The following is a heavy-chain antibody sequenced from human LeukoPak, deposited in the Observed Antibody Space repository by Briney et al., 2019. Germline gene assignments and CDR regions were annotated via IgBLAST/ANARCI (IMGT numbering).Heavy chain of an antibody. CDR1: GGSISSGGHY. Sequence: SETLSLTCIVSGGSISSGGHYWSWIRQHPGKGLEWIGYINYSGSTYYNPSLKSRVTISVDTSQNQFSLKLSSVTAADTAVYYCARRAIYYSFDYWGQGTLVTVSS. CDR3: ARRAIYYSFDY. CDR2: INYSGST. V-gene: IGHV4-31*03. J-gene: IGHJ4*02. D-gene: IGHD2-2*02.